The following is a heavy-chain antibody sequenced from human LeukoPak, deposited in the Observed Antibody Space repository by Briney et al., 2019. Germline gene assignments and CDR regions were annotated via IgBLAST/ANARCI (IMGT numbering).Heavy chain of an antibody. J-gene: IGHJ4*02. V-gene: IGHV1-2*02. CDR1: GYTFTSYY. CDR3: ARDPRGGVFVGGY. D-gene: IGHD3-10*01. Sequence: ASVKVSCKASGYTFTSYYMHWVRQAPGQGLEWMGWINPNSGGTNYAQKFQGRVTMTRDTSISTAYMELSRLRSDDTAVYYCARDPRGGVFVGGYWGQGTLVTVSS. CDR2: INPNSGGT.